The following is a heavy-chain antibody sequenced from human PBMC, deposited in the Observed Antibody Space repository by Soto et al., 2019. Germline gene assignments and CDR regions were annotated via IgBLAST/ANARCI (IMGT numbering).Heavy chain of an antibody. D-gene: IGHD3-10*01. Sequence: PSETLSLPGTVCGGSISSYYCSWIRQPAGKGLQWIGRSYTTGSANYNPSLKSRVTMSIDTPKNQFSLKLSSVTAADTAVYYCARDHNYDRSENSNPFESWGQGTVVSVSP. V-gene: IGHV4-4*07. CDR1: GGSISSYY. CDR3: ARDHNYDRSENSNPFES. CDR2: SYTTGSA. J-gene: IGHJ4*02.